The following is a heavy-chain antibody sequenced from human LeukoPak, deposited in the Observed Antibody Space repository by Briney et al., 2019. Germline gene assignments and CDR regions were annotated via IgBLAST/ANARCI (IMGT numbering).Heavy chain of an antibody. D-gene: IGHD2-21*01. CDR2: IKSKTNGETA. V-gene: IGHV3-15*01. CDR1: GFTFSNAW. Sequence: GGSLRLSCAGSGFTFSNAWMTWVRLAPGKGLEWVGRIKSKTNGETAHYAAPVAGRFTVSRDDSKNTVYLQMNNLKTEDTAVYYCTLPHMVANDCALDCWGQGTLVTVSS. CDR3: TLPHMVANDCALDC. J-gene: IGHJ4*02.